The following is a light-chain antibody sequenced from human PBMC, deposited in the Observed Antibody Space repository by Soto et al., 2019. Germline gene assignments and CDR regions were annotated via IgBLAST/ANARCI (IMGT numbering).Light chain of an antibody. CDR3: QQYDTSPPT. CDR2: AAS. J-gene: IGKJ1*01. Sequence: EIVMTQSPATLSVSPGERASLSCRASQSVRSYLAWYQRKPGQAPRLLMYAASSRATGIPDRFSGSGSGTDFTLTISRLEPEDFAVYSCQQYDTSPPTFGQGTKVDIK. V-gene: IGKV3-20*01. CDR1: QSVRSY.